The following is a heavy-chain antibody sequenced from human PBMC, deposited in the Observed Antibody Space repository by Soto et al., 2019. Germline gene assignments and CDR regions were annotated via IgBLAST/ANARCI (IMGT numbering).Heavy chain of an antibody. CDR3: GREVVTQGYCIHCVCSYMGY. CDR2: IWYDGSNK. CDR1: GFSFSTYG. D-gene: IGHD2-8*01. Sequence: QVQLVESGGGVVQPGRSLRLSCAASGFSFSTYGMHWVRQAPGKGLEWVAVIWYDGSNKYYADSVKGRFTISRDNSKNNLYLQMNSLRAEETAVYYCGREVVTQGYCIHCVCSYMGYWGQGTLVTVSS. V-gene: IGHV3-33*01. J-gene: IGHJ4*02.